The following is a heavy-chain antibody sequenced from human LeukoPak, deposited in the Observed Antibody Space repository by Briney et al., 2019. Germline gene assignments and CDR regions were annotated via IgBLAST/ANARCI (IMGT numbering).Heavy chain of an antibody. CDR2: ISGSGGGT. CDR3: APSSVVVAAMYY. Sequence: GGSLRLSCAASGFTFSSYAMSWVRQAPGKGLEWVSAISGSGGGTYYADSVKGRFTISRDNSKNTLYLQMNSLRAEDTAVYYCAPSSVVVAAMYYWGQGTLVTVSS. V-gene: IGHV3-23*01. D-gene: IGHD2-15*01. J-gene: IGHJ4*02. CDR1: GFTFSSYA.